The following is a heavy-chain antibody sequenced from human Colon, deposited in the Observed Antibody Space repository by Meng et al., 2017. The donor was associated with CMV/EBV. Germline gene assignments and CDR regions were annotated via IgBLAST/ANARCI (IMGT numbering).Heavy chain of an antibody. CDR1: GFTFSSYW. D-gene: IGHD3-10*01. CDR3: ARHVYYRFDF. V-gene: IGHV3-74*01. Sequence: LSCAASGFTFSSYWMHWVRRAPGKGLVWVSRTNSDGSSTVYADSVKGRFTISRDNAKNTLYLQMNSLRAEDTAVYFCARHVYYRFDFWGQGALVTVSS. CDR2: TNSDGSST. J-gene: IGHJ4*02.